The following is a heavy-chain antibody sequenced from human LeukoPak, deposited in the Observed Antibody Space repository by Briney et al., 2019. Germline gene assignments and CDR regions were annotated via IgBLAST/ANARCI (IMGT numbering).Heavy chain of an antibody. CDR3: ARGSGWNAFDP. CDR1: AGTINTDLYY. CDR2: IYTNGWT. Sequence: SQTLSLTCTVSAGTINTDLYYWTWIRQPAGKGLEWIGRIYTNGWTDYNPSLKGRVTMSVDTSKNQFSLKLRFVTAADTALYYCARGSGWNAFDPWGQGTLVTVSS. D-gene: IGHD6-19*01. J-gene: IGHJ5*02. V-gene: IGHV4-61*02.